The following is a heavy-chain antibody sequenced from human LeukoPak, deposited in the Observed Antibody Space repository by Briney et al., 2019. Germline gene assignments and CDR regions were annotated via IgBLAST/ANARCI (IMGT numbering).Heavy chain of an antibody. CDR2: INPNSGGT. CDR3: ASSLLSIKLGINY. D-gene: IGHD7-27*01. V-gene: IGHV1-2*02. J-gene: IGHJ4*02. CDR1: GYTFTGYY. Sequence: ASVKVSCKASGYTFTGYYMHWVRQAPGRGLEWMGWINPNSGGTNYAQKFQGRVTMTRDTSISTAYMELSRLRSDDTAVYYCASSLLSIKLGINYWGQGTLVTVSS.